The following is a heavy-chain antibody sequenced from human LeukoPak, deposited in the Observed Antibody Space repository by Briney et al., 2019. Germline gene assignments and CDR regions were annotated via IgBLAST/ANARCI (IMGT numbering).Heavy chain of an antibody. CDR3: AQVRGTYRSGHFFHY. Sequence: GRSLRLAWAAAGFTFDNYGMDWVRQAPGKWLECLAIIRLNSGYIGYADSVKGRFTISRDNAKNSLYLQMDSLRAEDTAFYDCAQVRGTYRSGHFFHYWGKGTLVTVSS. CDR2: IRLNSGYI. CDR1: GFTFDNYG. V-gene: IGHV3-9*01. J-gene: IGHJ4*02. D-gene: IGHD6-19*01.